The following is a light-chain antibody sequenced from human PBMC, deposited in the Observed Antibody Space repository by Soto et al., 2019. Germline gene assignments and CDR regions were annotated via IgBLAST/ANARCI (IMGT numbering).Light chain of an antibody. J-gene: IGKJ1*01. CDR3: QQYDSSPKT. Sequence: EIVLTQSPATLSLSPGERATLSCRASQRISGYLAWYQQKPGQAPRLLIYDASNRATGIPVRFSGSGSGADFTLTISRLEPEDFAVYYCQQYDSSPKTFGQGTKVDIK. CDR1: QRISGY. V-gene: IGKV3-11*01. CDR2: DAS.